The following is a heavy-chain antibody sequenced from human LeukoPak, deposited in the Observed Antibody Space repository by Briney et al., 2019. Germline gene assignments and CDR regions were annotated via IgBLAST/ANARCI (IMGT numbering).Heavy chain of an antibody. CDR2: INHSGNT. CDR1: GGSFSGYY. CDR3: ARVAARSFDY. D-gene: IGHD6-6*01. Sequence: SETLSLTCAVYGGSFSGYYWSWIRQPPGKGLEWIGEINHSGNTNYNPSLKSRVTISVDTSKNQFSLKLSSVTAADTAVYYCARVAARSFDYWGQGTLVTVSS. J-gene: IGHJ4*02. V-gene: IGHV4-34*01.